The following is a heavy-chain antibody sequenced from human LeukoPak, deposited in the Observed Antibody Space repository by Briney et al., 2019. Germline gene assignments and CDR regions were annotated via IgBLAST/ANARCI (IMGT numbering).Heavy chain of an antibody. Sequence: SVKVSCKASGYTFTSYAMHWARQAPGQRLEWMGRIIPIFGTANYAQKFQGRVTITTDESTSTAYMELSSLRSEDTAVYYCARGHSGSPSFDIWGQGTMVTVSS. D-gene: IGHD1-26*01. CDR3: ARGHSGSPSFDI. CDR1: GYTFTSYA. V-gene: IGHV1-69*05. CDR2: IIPIFGTA. J-gene: IGHJ3*02.